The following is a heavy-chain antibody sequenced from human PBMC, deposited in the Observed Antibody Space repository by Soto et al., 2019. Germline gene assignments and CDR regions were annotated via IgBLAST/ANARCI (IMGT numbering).Heavy chain of an antibody. CDR1: GFPFAPST. D-gene: IGHD2-21*02. CDR3: AKRDVPHSTSNAYFYDH. Sequence: PGGSLRLSCGVSGFPFAPSTMSWVRQAPGKGLGWVSTISVSVGSTYSADSVQGRFTVSSDISDNTLFLRMTSLTADDTAVYFCAKRDVPHSTSNAYFYDHWGRGVLVTVSS. V-gene: IGHV3-23*01. J-gene: IGHJ4*02. CDR2: ISVSVGST.